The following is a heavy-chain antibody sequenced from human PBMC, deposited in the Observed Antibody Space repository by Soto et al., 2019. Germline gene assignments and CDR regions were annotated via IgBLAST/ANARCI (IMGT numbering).Heavy chain of an antibody. CDR3: ARQGRGIVVVPATKTSDAFDI. J-gene: IGHJ3*02. D-gene: IGHD2-2*01. Sequence: QLQLQESGPGLVKPSETLSLTCTVSGGSISSSSYYWGWIRQPPGKGLEWIGSIYYSGSTYYNPSLKSRVTISVDPSKNQFSLKLSSVTAADTAVYYCARQGRGIVVVPATKTSDAFDIWGQGTMVTVSS. CDR1: GGSISSSSYY. V-gene: IGHV4-39*01. CDR2: IYYSGST.